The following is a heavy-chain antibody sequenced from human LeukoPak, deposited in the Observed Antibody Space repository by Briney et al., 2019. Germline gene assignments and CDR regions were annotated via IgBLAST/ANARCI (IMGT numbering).Heavy chain of an antibody. Sequence: GASVKVSCKAFGYTFTDYYMHWVRQAPGQGLEWMGWINPNSGGTNYAPRFRGRVTMTRDTSIGTAYMELTRLTSDDTAMYYCTRDSTVGATPSFDYWGQGVLVTVSS. J-gene: IGHJ4*02. CDR3: TRDSTVGATPSFDY. V-gene: IGHV1-2*02. CDR2: INPNSGGT. D-gene: IGHD1-26*01. CDR1: GYTFTDYY.